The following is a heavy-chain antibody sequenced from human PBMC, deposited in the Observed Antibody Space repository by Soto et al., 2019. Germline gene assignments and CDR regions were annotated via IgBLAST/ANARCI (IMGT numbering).Heavy chain of an antibody. Sequence: EVQLVESGGGLVQPGGSLRLSCAASGFTFSSYSINWVRQAPGKGLEWVSYINSRSSTIYYADSVKGRFTISRDNAKNSLYLEINSLSAEDTAVYYCARDRGYDSSGYYYVDAFDICGQGTMVTVSS. D-gene: IGHD3-22*01. V-gene: IGHV3-48*01. CDR1: GFTFSSYS. CDR3: ARDRGYDSSGYYYVDAFDI. CDR2: INSRSSTI. J-gene: IGHJ3*02.